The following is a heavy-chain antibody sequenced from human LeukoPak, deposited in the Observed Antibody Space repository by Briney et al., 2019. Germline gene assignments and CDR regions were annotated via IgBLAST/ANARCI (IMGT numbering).Heavy chain of an antibody. CDR2: INPNSGGT. CDR1: GYTFTGYH. D-gene: IGHD3-3*01. V-gene: IGHV1-2*02. CDR3: ARQIVGVIAFDI. Sequence: ASVKVSCKASGYTFTGYHMHWVRQAPGQGLEWMGWINPNSGGTTYAQKFQGRVTITRDTSISTAYMELSRLRSDDTAVYFCARQIVGVIAFDIWGQGTVVTVSS. J-gene: IGHJ3*02.